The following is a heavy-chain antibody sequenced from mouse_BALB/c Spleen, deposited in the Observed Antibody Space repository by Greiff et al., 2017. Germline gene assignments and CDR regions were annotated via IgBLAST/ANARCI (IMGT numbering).Heavy chain of an antibody. D-gene: IGHD2-4*01. Sequence: QVQLQQSGAELVRPGVSVKISCKGSGYTFTDYAMHWVKQSHAKSLEWIGVISTYYGDASYNQKFKGKATMTVDKSSSTAYMELARLTSEDSAIYYCARWDYDGKAMDYWGQGTSVTVSS. CDR1: GYTFTDYA. CDR3: ARWDYDGKAMDY. J-gene: IGHJ4*01. V-gene: IGHV1S137*01. CDR2: ISTYYGDA.